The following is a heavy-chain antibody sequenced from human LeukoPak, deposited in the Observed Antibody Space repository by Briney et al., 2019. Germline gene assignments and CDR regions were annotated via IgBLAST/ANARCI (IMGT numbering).Heavy chain of an antibody. CDR3: ARAGVVWFDP. V-gene: IGHV4-34*01. D-gene: IGHD3-3*01. Sequence: SETLSLTCAVYGGSFSGYYWSWIRQPLGKGLEWIGEINHSGSTNYNPSLKSRVTISVETTKNQISLKLSSVTAADTAVYYCARAGVVWFDPWGQGTLVTVSS. CDR1: GGSFSGYY. CDR2: INHSGST. J-gene: IGHJ5*02.